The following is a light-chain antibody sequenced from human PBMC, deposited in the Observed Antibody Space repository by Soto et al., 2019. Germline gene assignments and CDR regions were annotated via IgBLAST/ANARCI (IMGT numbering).Light chain of an antibody. V-gene: IGLV2-14*01. J-gene: IGLJ1*01. CDR2: EVS. Sequence: QSALTQPASVSGSPGQSITISCTGTTSDVGTYDYVSWYQHQPGKAPKVMIYEVSNRPSGVSDRFSGSKSGNTASLTISGLQAEDEADYYCSSYVGATTRVFGTGTKVTV. CDR1: TSDVGTYDY. CDR3: SSYVGATTRV.